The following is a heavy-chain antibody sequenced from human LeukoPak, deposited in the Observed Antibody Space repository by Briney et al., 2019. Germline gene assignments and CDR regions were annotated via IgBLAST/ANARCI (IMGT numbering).Heavy chain of an antibody. CDR3: ARNSMATIMGWYFDL. CDR1: GGSFSGYY. J-gene: IGHJ2*01. CDR2: INHSGST. V-gene: IGHV4-34*01. Sequence: SETLSLTCAVYGGSFSGYYWSWIRQPPGKGLEWIGEINHSGSTNYNPSLKSRVTISVDTSKNQFSLKLSSVTAADTAVYYCARNSMATIMGWYFDLWGRGTLVTVSS. D-gene: IGHD5-12*01.